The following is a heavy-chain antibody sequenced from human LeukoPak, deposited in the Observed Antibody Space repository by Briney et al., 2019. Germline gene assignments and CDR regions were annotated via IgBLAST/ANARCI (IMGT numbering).Heavy chain of an antibody. V-gene: IGHV3-23*01. CDR1: GFTFSSYA. CDR3: AGGPFSDGYYGGDY. J-gene: IGHJ4*02. D-gene: IGHD3-3*01. CDR2: IGGSGGST. Sequence: GGSLRLSCAASGFTFSSYAMTWVRQAPGKGLEWVSAIGGSGGSTYYADSVKGRFTISGDNSKNTLYLQMNSLRAEDTAVYYCAGGPFSDGYYGGDYWGQGTLVTVSS.